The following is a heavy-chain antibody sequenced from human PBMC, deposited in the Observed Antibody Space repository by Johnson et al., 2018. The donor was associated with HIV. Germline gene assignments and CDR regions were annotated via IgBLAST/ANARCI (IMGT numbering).Heavy chain of an antibody. CDR2: IKQDGSEK. J-gene: IGHJ3*02. CDR3: ASPATQQLVPVDAFDI. D-gene: IGHD6-13*01. V-gene: IGHV3-7*02. Sequence: QAPGKGLEWVANIKQDGSEKYYVDSVKGRFTISRDNAKNSLYLQLNSLRAEDTAVYYCASPATQQLVPVDAFDIWGQGTMVTVSS.